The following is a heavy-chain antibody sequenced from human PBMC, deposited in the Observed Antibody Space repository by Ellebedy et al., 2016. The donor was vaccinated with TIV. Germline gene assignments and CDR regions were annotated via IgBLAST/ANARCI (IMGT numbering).Heavy chain of an antibody. V-gene: IGHV1-69*13. D-gene: IGHD3-10*01. CDR2: IIPIFGTA. Sequence: SVKVSXXASGGTFSSYAISWVRQPPGQGLEWMGGIIPIFGTANYAQKFQGRVTITADESTSTAYMELSSLRSEDTAVYYCARDRNDYYGSGSYYNNGCGYWGQGTLVTVSS. CDR3: ARDRNDYYGSGSYYNNGCGY. J-gene: IGHJ4*02. CDR1: GGTFSSYA.